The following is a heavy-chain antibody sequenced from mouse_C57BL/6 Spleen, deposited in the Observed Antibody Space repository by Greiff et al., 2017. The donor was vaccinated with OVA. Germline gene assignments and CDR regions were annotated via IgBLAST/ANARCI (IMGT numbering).Heavy chain of an antibody. V-gene: IGHV1-55*01. J-gene: IGHJ4*01. Sequence: QVQLQQPGAELVKPGASVKMSCKASGYTFTSYWITWVKQRPGQGLESIGDIYPGSGSTNYNEKFKSKATLTVDTSSSTAYMQLSSLTSEDSAVYYCARSGVAYAMDYWGQGTSVTVSS. CDR1: GYTFTSYW. CDR3: ARSGVAYAMDY. CDR2: IYPGSGST. D-gene: IGHD1-1*02.